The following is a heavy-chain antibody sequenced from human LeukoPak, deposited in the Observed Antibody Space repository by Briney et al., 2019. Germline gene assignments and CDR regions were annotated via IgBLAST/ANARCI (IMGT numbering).Heavy chain of an antibody. D-gene: IGHD1-1*01. CDR1: GGSFSGYY. CDR2: INHSGST. J-gene: IGHJ6*03. Sequence: SETLSLTCAVYGGSFSGYYWSWIRQPPGKGLEWIGEINHSGSTNYNPSLKSRVTISVDTSKNQFSLKLSSVTAADTAVYYCARVPSTDWSYYYYYYMDVWGKGTTVTVSS. CDR3: ARVPSTDWSYYYYYYMDV. V-gene: IGHV4-34*01.